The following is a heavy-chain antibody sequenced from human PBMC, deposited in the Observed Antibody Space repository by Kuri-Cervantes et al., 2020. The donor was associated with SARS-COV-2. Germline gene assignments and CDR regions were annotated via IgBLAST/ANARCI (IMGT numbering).Heavy chain of an antibody. Sequence: SETLSLTCAFYGESFSGYYWNWIRQSPGKGLEWIGEVNHRGSTNYNPSLKSRVTISVDTSKNQFSLKLTSVTAADTAVYFCARSLWMVVPAANPFDIWGHGTMVTVSS. CDR1: GESFSGYY. CDR2: VNHRGST. D-gene: IGHD2-2*01. CDR3: ARSLWMVVPAANPFDI. V-gene: IGHV4-34*01. J-gene: IGHJ3*02.